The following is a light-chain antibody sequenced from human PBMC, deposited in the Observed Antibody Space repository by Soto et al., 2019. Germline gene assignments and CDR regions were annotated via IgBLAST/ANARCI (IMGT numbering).Light chain of an antibody. CDR2: GAS. Sequence: EIVKTQSPATLSVSPGERATLSCRASQSVSSNLAWYQQKPGQAPRLLIYGASTRATGIPARFSGSGSGTEFTLTISRLQSEDFAVYYCQQYNNWPGTFGQGTKV. J-gene: IGKJ1*01. CDR1: QSVSSN. CDR3: QQYNNWPGT. V-gene: IGKV3-15*01.